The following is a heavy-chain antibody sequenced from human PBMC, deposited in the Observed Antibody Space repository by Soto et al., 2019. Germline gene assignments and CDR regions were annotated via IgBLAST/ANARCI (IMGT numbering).Heavy chain of an antibody. CDR1: GYTITGYY. D-gene: IGHD6-13*01. Sequence: ASVTGSCKASGYTITGYYMHWVRKAPGQGLEWMGWINPNSGGTNYAQKFQGRVTMTRDTSVSTVYVELSSLRSDDTAVYYCATQRWSSWGLYFDYWGQGTLVTVSS. CDR3: ATQRWSSWGLYFDY. CDR2: INPNSGGT. J-gene: IGHJ4*02. V-gene: IGHV1-2*02.